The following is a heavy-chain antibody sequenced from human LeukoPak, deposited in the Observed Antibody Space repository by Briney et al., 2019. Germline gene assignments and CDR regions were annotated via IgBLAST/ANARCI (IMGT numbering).Heavy chain of an antibody. Sequence: GGSLRLSCAASGFTFSDYYMSWIRQAPGKGLEWVSYISSSGSTIYYADSVKGRFTISRDNSENTLYLQMNSLRAEDTAVYYCAKSQAAPFGRLGELSLDYWGQGTLVTVSS. CDR1: GFTFSDYY. D-gene: IGHD3-16*02. V-gene: IGHV3-11*01. CDR2: ISSSGSTI. CDR3: AKSQAAPFGRLGELSLDY. J-gene: IGHJ4*02.